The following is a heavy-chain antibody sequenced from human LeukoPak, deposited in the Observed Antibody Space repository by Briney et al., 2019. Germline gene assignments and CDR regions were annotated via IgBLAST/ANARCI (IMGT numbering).Heavy chain of an antibody. Sequence: GGSLRLSCAASGFTFSSYGMHWVRQAPGKGLEWVAVISYDGSNKYYADSVKGRFTISRDNSKNTLYLQMNSLRAEDTAVYYCARDVAQFYHYYGMDVWGQGTTVTVSS. J-gene: IGHJ6*02. V-gene: IGHV3-30*03. CDR1: GFTFSSYG. D-gene: IGHD5-24*01. CDR3: ARDVAQFYHYYGMDV. CDR2: ISYDGSNK.